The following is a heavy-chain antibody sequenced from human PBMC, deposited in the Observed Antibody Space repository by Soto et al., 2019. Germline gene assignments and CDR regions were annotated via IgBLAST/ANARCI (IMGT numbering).Heavy chain of an antibody. CDR2: IYYSGST. CDR1: GGSVSSGSYY. J-gene: IGHJ3*02. D-gene: IGHD3-22*01. V-gene: IGHV4-61*01. Sequence: SETLSLTCTVSGGSVSSGSYYWTWIRQPPGKGLEWIGYIYYSGSTNYNSSLKSRVTISVDTSKNQFSLKLTSVTAADTAVYYCARDRGYYDSSGYLKAFDIWGQGKMVT. CDR3: ARDRGYYDSSGYLKAFDI.